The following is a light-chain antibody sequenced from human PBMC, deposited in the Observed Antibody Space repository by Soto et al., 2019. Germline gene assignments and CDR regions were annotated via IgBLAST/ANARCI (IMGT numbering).Light chain of an antibody. CDR1: QTIDSY. CDR3: QQTRSGIT. J-gene: IGKJ5*01. CDR2: AAS. V-gene: IGKV1-39*01. Sequence: DIQLTQSPPSLSATVGDRVTITCRASQTIDSYLYWFQQKPGMAPKLLIYAASKLQSGVPSRFRGSGSGTDFTLTIDTLQPDDFASYYCQQTRSGITFGQGTRLEI.